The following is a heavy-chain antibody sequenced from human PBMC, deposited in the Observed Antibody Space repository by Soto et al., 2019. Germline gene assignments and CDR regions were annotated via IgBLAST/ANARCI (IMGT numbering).Heavy chain of an antibody. Sequence: TGGSLRLSCVASGFTFSDSAMHWVRQAPGKGLEWVAVISYDGSNKYHADSVKGRFTISRDNSKNTLYLQMDSLRVEDTAVYYCVRGMYSNSWYGGHWGQGTQVTVSS. CDR2: ISYDGSNK. CDR3: VRGMYSNSWYGGH. J-gene: IGHJ4*02. V-gene: IGHV3-30-3*01. D-gene: IGHD4-4*01. CDR1: GFTFSDSA.